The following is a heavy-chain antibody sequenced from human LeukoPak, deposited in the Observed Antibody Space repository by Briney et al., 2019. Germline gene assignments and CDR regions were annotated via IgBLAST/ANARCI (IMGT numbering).Heavy chain of an antibody. D-gene: IGHD2-2*01. CDR1: GHTFTSYD. V-gene: IGHV1-8*01. CDR2: MNPNSGNT. J-gene: IGHJ5*02. CDR3: ASLFCSSTSCSYNWFDP. Sequence: ASVKVSCKASGHTFTSYDINWVRQAPGQGLEWMGWMNPNSGNTGYAQKFQGRVTMTRNTSISTAYMELSSLRSEDTAVYYCASLFCSSTSCSYNWFDPWGQGTLVTVSS.